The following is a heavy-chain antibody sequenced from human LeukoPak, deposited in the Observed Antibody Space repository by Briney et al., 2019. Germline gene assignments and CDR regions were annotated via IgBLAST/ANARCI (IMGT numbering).Heavy chain of an antibody. J-gene: IGHJ4*02. V-gene: IGHV3-11*04. CDR1: GFTFSDYY. CDR2: ISSRSLTI. D-gene: IGHD2-15*01. CDR3: ARGGIYFDY. Sequence: PGGSLRLSCAASGFTFSDYYMSWIRQAPGKGLEWVSYISSRSLTIDYTDSVKGRFTISRDDAKNSLNLQMDSLRAEDTAVYYCARGGIYFDYWGQGTLVTVSS.